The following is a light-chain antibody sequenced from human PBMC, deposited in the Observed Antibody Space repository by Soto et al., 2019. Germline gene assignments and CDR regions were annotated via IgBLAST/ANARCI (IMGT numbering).Light chain of an antibody. V-gene: IGKV3-11*01. CDR2: DAS. J-gene: IGKJ4*01. Sequence: EMVLTQSPVTLSLSPGQRATLSCRASQSVYNFLAWYQQKPGQAPRLLISDASERATGIPARFSGSGSGTDFTLTISSLEPEDFAIYYCQQRAKWPLTFGGGTKVDIK. CDR1: QSVYNF. CDR3: QQRAKWPLT.